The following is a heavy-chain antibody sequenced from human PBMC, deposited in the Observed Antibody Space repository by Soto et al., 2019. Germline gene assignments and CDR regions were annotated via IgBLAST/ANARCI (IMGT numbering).Heavy chain of an antibody. Sequence: EVQLVESGGGLVQPGGSLRLSCAASGFTFSPYSMNWVRQAPGKGLEWIAYIPSTSSPIHYADSVQGRFTFYRDNARNSVHVHRNRLKDENSAVYYCARSVGPLGYWGQGTRVTVSS. D-gene: IGHD3-16*01. CDR1: GFTFSPYS. V-gene: IGHV3-48*02. CDR2: IPSTSSPI. CDR3: ARSVGPLGY. J-gene: IGHJ4*02.